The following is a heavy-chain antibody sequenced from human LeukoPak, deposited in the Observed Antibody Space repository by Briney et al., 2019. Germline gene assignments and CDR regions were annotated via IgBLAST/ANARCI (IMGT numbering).Heavy chain of an antibody. D-gene: IGHD1-26*01. Sequence: SETLSLTCTVSGGSISSYYWSWLRQPPGKGLEWIGYIYYSGSTNYNPSLKSRVTISVDTSKNQFSLKLSSVTAADTAVYYCARPSAVSSGSYLLWGQGTLVTVSS. CDR2: IYYSGST. CDR3: ARPSAVSSGSYLL. J-gene: IGHJ4*02. V-gene: IGHV4-59*08. CDR1: GGSISSYY.